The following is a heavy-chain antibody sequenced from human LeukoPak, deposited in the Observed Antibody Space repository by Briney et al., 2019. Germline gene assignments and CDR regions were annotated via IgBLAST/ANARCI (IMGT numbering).Heavy chain of an antibody. V-gene: IGHV3-64*01. J-gene: IGHJ3*02. CDR2: ISSNGGST. CDR3: ATAARYDAFDI. Sequence: GGSLRLSCAASGFTFSSYAMHWVRQAPGKGLEYVSAISSNGGSTYYANLVKGRFTISRDNSKNTLYLQMGSLRAEDMAVYYCATAARYDAFDIWGQGTMVTVSS. CDR1: GFTFSSYA. D-gene: IGHD6-6*01.